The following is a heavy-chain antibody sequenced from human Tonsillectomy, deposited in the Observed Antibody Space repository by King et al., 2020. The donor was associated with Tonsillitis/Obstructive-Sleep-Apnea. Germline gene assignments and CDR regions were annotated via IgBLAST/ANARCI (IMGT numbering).Heavy chain of an antibody. D-gene: IGHD3-22*01. Sequence: VQLVESGGGLVQPGGSLRLSCAASGFTISSYEMNWVRQAPGKGLEWVSYISSSGSTIYYADSVKGRFTISRDNAKNSLYLQMNSLRAEDTAVYYCARGLDYYDGSGYAFDIWGRGTMVTVSS. CDR1: GFTISSYE. V-gene: IGHV3-48*03. CDR2: ISSSGSTI. CDR3: ARGLDYYDGSGYAFDI. J-gene: IGHJ3*02.